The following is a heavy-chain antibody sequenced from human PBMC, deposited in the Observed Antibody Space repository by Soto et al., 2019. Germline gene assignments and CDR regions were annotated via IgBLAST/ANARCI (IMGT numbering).Heavy chain of an antibody. CDR1: GGSISSYY. CDR2: IYYSGST. Sequence: QVQLQESGPGLVKPSETLTLTCTVSGGSISSYYWSWIRQPPGKGLEWIGYIYYSGSTNYNPSLKSRVTISVDTSKNQFSLKLSSVTAADTAVYYCARPGLYDPDAFDIWAQGTMVTVSS. CDR3: ARPGLYDPDAFDI. J-gene: IGHJ3*02. D-gene: IGHD2-8*01. V-gene: IGHV4-59*01.